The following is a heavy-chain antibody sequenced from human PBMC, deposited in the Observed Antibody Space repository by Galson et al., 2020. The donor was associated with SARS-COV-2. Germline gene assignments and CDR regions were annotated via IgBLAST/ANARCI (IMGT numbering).Heavy chain of an antibody. CDR2: IWYDGRNK. CDR3: ARGHSGSYYRFDY. D-gene: IGHD1-26*01. V-gene: IGHV3-33*01. J-gene: IGHJ4*02. CDR1: GFTFSDCA. Sequence: GESLKISCAVSGFTFSDCAMHWVRQAPGKGLEWVAVIWYDGRNKYYADSVKGRFTISRDNSKNTLYLQMNSLRAEDTAVYYCARGHSGSYYRFDYWGQGTLVTVSS.